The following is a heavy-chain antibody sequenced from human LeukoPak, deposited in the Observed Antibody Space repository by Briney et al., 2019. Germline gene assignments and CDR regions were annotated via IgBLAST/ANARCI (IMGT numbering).Heavy chain of an antibody. CDR2: IKQDGNEK. Sequence: GGSLRLSCAAAGFTFSSYWMSWVRQAPGKGLEWVANIKQDGNEKYYVDSGQGRFTISRDNTKNSLYLQLNSLRAEDTAVYYCARRRYSSSLKCPWFDPWGQGPQVTVSS. CDR1: GFTFSSYW. D-gene: IGHD6-13*01. J-gene: IGHJ5*02. V-gene: IGHV3-7*01. CDR3: ARRRYSSSLKCPWFDP.